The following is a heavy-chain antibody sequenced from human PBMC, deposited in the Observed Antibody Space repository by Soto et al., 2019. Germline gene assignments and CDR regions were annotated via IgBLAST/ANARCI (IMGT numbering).Heavy chain of an antibody. D-gene: IGHD4-17*01. CDR2: ITDNGGST. CDR1: GFTFSRDG. J-gene: IGHJ4*01. Sequence: PGGSLRLSCAASGFTFSRDGMSWVRQAPGKGLEWVSLITDNGGSTYYADSVKGRFTISRDNTKNTLFLQMNSLRAEDTAVYYCAKARATTTAFDDWGHRGLVTVSS. CDR3: AKARATTTAFDD. V-gene: IGHV3-23*01.